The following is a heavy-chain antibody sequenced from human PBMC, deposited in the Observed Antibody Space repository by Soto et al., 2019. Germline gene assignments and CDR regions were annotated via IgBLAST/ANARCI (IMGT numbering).Heavy chain of an antibody. Sequence: PGGSVRLSCAASGFIFTNYAMNWVRQAPGKGLEWVSVIGGRGNSVYYADSVQGRFTISRDNSKNTLSLQMSSLTADDTAIYYCVREGRGSFDFWGRGTMVTVSS. CDR2: IGGRGNSV. CDR1: GFIFTNYA. J-gene: IGHJ3*01. CDR3: VREGRGSFDF. V-gene: IGHV3-23*01. D-gene: IGHD5-12*01.